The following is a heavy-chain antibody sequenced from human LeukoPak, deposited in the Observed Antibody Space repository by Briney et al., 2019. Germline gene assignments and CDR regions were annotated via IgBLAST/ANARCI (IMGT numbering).Heavy chain of an antibody. Sequence: PSETLSLTCTVSGGSVSSYYWSWIRQPPGKGLEWIGYIYYSGSTNYNPSLESRVTISVDTSKNQFSLKLSSVTAADTAVYYCARDIAAAGTHFDYWGQGILVTVSS. J-gene: IGHJ4*02. D-gene: IGHD6-13*01. V-gene: IGHV4-59*02. CDR2: IYYSGST. CDR1: GGSVSSYY. CDR3: ARDIAAAGTHFDY.